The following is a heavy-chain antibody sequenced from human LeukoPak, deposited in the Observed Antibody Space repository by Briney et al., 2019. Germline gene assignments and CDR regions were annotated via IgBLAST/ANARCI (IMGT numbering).Heavy chain of an antibody. V-gene: IGHV1-69*13. J-gene: IGHJ6*03. Sequence: SVKVSCKASGGTFSSYAISWVRQAPGQGLEWMGGIIPIFGTANYAQKFQGRVTITADESTSTAYMELSSLRSEDTAVYYCARDIPYDSSGYYYHYYYYMDVWGKGTTVTVSS. CDR1: GGTFSSYA. CDR2: IIPIFGTA. CDR3: ARDIPYDSSGYYYHYYYYMDV. D-gene: IGHD3-22*01.